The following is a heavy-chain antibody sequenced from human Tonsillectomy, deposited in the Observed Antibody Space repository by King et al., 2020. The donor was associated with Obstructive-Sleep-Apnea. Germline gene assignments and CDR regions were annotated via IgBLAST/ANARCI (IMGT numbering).Heavy chain of an antibody. Sequence: QLVQSGAEVKKPGEALKISCKGSGYSFTSYWIGWVRQLPGKGLEWMGIIYPGDSDTRYSPSFQGQVTISADKSISTPYLQWSSLKASDTAVYYCARQHPSPERRLDYWGQGTLVTVSS. J-gene: IGHJ4*02. CDR2: IYPGDSDT. CDR3: ARQHPSPERRLDY. D-gene: IGHD1-1*01. CDR1: GYSFTSYW. V-gene: IGHV5-51*01.